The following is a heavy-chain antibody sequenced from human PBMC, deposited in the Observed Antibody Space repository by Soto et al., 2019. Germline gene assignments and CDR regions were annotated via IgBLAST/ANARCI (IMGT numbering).Heavy chain of an antibody. CDR1: GYTFTNYG. D-gene: IGHD2-2*01. CDR3: ARDLDWRRYHELSY. Sequence: QVQLVQSGTEVKRPGASVKVSCKASGYTFTNYGISWVRQAPGQGLEWMGWISVYNGNTNYAQKLQGRVTMTTDTSTSKAYMEVRSLRSDDTAVYYCARDLDWRRYHELSYWGQGTLVTVSS. J-gene: IGHJ4*02. V-gene: IGHV1-18*04. CDR2: ISVYNGNT.